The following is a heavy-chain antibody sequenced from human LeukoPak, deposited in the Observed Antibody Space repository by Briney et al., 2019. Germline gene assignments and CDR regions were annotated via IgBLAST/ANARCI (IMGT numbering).Heavy chain of an antibody. CDR3: ARSTVVREYFDY. Sequence: PGGSLRLSCAASGFTFSSYAMHWVRQAPGKGLEWVAVISYDGSNKYYADSVKGRFTISRDNSKNTLYLQMNSLRAEDTAVYYCARSTVVREYFDYWGQGTLVTVFS. D-gene: IGHD4-23*01. V-gene: IGHV3-30-3*01. J-gene: IGHJ4*02. CDR2: ISYDGSNK. CDR1: GFTFSSYA.